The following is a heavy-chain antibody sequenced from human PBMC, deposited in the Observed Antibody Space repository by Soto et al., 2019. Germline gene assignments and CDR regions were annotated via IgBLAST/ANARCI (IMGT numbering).Heavy chain of an antibody. Sequence: GGSLRLSCAASGFTFSSYSMNWVRQAPGKGLEWVSYISSSSSTIYYADSVKGRFTISRDNAKNSLYLQMNSLRAEDTAVYYCARDRRLRKYGDYERQDYYYYMDVWGKGTTVTVSS. J-gene: IGHJ6*03. CDR2: ISSSSSTI. V-gene: IGHV3-48*01. CDR3: ARDRRLRKYGDYERQDYYYYMDV. CDR1: GFTFSSYS. D-gene: IGHD4-17*01.